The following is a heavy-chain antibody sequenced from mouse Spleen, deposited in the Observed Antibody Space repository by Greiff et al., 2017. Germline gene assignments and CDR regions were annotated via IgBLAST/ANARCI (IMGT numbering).Heavy chain of an antibody. J-gene: IGHJ4*01. CDR2: IHPNSGST. CDR1: GYTFTSYW. Sequence: VQLQQSGAELVKPGASVKLSCKASGYTFTSYWMHWVKQRPGQGLEWIGMIHPNSGSTNYNEKFKSKATLTVDKSSSTAYMQLSSLTSEDSAVDYCARWGDYGEAMDYWGQGTSVTVSS. D-gene: IGHD2-13*01. CDR3: ARWGDYGEAMDY. V-gene: IGHV1-64*01.